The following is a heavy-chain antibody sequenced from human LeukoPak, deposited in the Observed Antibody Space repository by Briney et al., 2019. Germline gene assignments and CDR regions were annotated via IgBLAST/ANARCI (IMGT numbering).Heavy chain of an antibody. J-gene: IGHJ4*02. Sequence: PSETLSLTCTVSGGSISSSSYYWGWIRQPPGKGLEWIGSIYYSGSTYYNPSLKSRVTISVDTSKNQFSLRLSSVTAADTAVYYCARGGAIAVAGTWGQGTLVTVSS. CDR3: ARGGAIAVAGT. D-gene: IGHD6-19*01. CDR2: IYYSGST. CDR1: GGSISSSSYY. V-gene: IGHV4-39*01.